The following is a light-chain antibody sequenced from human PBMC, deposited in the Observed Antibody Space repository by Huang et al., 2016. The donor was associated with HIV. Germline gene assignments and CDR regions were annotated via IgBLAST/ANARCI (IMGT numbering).Light chain of an antibody. J-gene: IGKJ5*01. V-gene: IGKV3-15*01. CDR2: GAS. CDR1: HSVSSS. CDR3: QQYNNWPPIT. Sequence: EIVMTQSPATLSASAGERVTLSCRASHSVSSSLAWYQQKPGQAPRLLIYGASTRANGIPARFSGSGSETEFTLTISSLRSEDFAVYYCQQYNNWPPITFGQGTRLEIK.